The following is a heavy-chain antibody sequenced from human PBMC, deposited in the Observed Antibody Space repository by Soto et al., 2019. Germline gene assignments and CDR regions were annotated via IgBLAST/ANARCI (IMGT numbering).Heavy chain of an antibody. V-gene: IGHV4-30-4*01. CDR1: GASISSGDYL. J-gene: IGHJ5*02. CDR3: ARRGPMVRGVIKSASSRYNWFDP. Sequence: SEPLSLTCTVSGASISSGDYLWSWIPQSPVKGLGWIGYIYYSGSTYYNPSLKSRVTISVDTSKNQFSLKLSSVTAADTAVYYCARRGPMVRGVIKSASSRYNWFDPWGQGTLVTVSS. D-gene: IGHD3-10*01. CDR2: IYYSGST.